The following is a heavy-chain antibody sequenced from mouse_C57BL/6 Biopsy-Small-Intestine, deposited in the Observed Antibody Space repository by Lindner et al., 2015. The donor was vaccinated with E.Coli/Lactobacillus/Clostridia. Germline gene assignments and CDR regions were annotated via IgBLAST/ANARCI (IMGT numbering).Heavy chain of an antibody. V-gene: IGHV1-39*01. CDR3: AREGGYYVNWYFDV. Sequence: VQLQESGPELVKPGASVEISCKASGNSYTDYNMNWVKQSNGKSLEWIGVINPNYGTTSYNQKFKDKATLTVDQSSSTAYMQLNSLTSEDSAVYYCAREGGYYVNWYFDVWGTGTTVTVSS. CDR2: INPNYGTT. CDR1: GNSYTDYN. D-gene: IGHD2-3*01. J-gene: IGHJ1*03.